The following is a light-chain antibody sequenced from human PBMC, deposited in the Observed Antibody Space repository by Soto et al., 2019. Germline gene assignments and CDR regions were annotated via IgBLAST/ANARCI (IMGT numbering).Light chain of an antibody. CDR1: GATSD. Sequence: QAVVTQPPSVSGAPGQRVTISCIGATSDVHWYKHLPGTAPKLLIYGNNTRPSGVPDRFSGSKSGTSASLAITGLQAEDEADAYCQSFDSSLSALYVFGTGTKLTVL. CDR2: GNN. V-gene: IGLV1-40*01. CDR3: QSFDSSLSALYV. J-gene: IGLJ1*01.